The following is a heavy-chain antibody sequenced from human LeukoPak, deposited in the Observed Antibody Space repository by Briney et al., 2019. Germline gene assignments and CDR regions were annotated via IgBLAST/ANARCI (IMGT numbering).Heavy chain of an antibody. V-gene: IGHV3-21*04. J-gene: IGHJ4*02. CDR1: GFTFSSYS. CDR3: AKDGYFDWLRANYYFDY. CDR2: ISSSSSYI. D-gene: IGHD3-9*01. Sequence: GGSLRLSCAASGFTFSSYSMNWVRQAPGKGLEWVSSISSSSSYIYYADSVKGRFTISRDNSKNTLYLQMNSLRAEDTAVYYCAKDGYFDWLRANYYFDYWGQGTLVTVSS.